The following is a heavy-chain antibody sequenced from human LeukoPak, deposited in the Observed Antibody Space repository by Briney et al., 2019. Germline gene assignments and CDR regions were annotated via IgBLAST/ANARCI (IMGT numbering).Heavy chain of an antibody. CDR3: ARDWFTRLGELSPDRAFDY. CDR1: GFTFSNAW. D-gene: IGHD3-16*02. CDR2: INWNGGST. J-gene: IGHJ4*02. Sequence: GGTLRLSCAASGFTFSNAWMSWVRQAPGKGLEWVSGINWNGGSTGYADSVKGRFTISRDNAKNSLYLQMNSLRAEDTALYYCARDWFTRLGELSPDRAFDYWGQGTLVTVSS. V-gene: IGHV3-20*04.